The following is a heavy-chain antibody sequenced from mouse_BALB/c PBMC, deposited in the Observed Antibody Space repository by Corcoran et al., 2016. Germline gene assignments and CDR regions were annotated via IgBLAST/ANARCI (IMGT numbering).Heavy chain of an antibody. J-gene: IGHJ4*01. CDR1: GFNIKDTY. D-gene: IGHD2-3*01. CDR3: AGNDGYYVGAMDY. CDR2: IDPANGNT. V-gene: IGHV14-3*02. Sequence: EVQLQQSGAELVKPGASVKLSCTASGFNIKDTYMHWVKQRPEQGLEWIGRIDPANGNTKYDPKLQGKATIKADTTSNTAYLQLSSLTSEDTAVDYCAGNDGYYVGAMDYWGQGTSVTVSS.